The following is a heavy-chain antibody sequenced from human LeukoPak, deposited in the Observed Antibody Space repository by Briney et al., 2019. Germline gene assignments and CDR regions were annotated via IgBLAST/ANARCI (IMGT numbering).Heavy chain of an antibody. CDR1: GFTVSNNY. CDR3: AREQQLVLRAFDI. CDR2: IYSDGTT. D-gene: IGHD6-13*01. Sequence: GGSLRLSCAASGFTVSNNYMSWVRQAPGKKLEWVSDIYSDGTTFYADSVKGRFTISRDNSKNTLYLQMNSLRAEDTAVYHCAREQQLVLRAFDIWGQGTMVTVSS. J-gene: IGHJ3*02. V-gene: IGHV3-53*01.